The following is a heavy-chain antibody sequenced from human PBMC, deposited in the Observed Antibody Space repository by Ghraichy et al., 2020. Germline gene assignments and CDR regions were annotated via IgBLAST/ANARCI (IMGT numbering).Heavy chain of an antibody. Sequence: SETLSLTCAFSGGSISSSNWWSWVRQPPGKGLEWLGEIYHSGSTNYNPSLKSRVTISVDKSKNQFSLKLSSVTAADTAVYYCARDAGYCTGGVCYAFLDWGQGTLVTVSS. J-gene: IGHJ4*02. CDR3: ARDAGYCTGGVCYAFLD. V-gene: IGHV4-4*02. CDR1: GGSISSSNW. D-gene: IGHD2-8*02. CDR2: IYHSGST.